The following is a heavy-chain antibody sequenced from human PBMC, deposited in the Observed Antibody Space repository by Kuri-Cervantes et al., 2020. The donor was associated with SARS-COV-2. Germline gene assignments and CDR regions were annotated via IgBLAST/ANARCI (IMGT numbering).Heavy chain of an antibody. V-gene: IGHV1-69*05. J-gene: IGHJ6*03. Sequence: SVQVSCKAPGGTFSSYAISWLRQAPGQGLEWMGGIIPIFNTATYAQKLEGRVTITTDGSTETGYMELSSLRSEDTAIFYCARTRYSGSYRSHYYYYMDVWGEGTTVTVSS. CDR1: GGTFSSYA. CDR3: ARTRYSGSYRSHYYYYMDV. D-gene: IGHD1-26*01. CDR2: IIPIFNTA.